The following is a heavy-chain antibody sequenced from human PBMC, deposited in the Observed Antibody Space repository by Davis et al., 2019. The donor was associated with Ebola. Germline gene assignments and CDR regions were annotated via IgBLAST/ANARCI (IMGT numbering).Heavy chain of an antibody. Sequence: AASVKVSCKATGYPFTAYGISWVRQAPGQGLEWMGWISADNGNTKYAQKFQGRVTMTTDTSTSTVYMELTSLTSDDTAMYYCARDRYNWNDFDYWGQGTLVTVSS. CDR3: ARDRYNWNDFDY. CDR1: GYPFTAYG. V-gene: IGHV1-18*01. D-gene: IGHD1-20*01. J-gene: IGHJ4*02. CDR2: ISADNGNT.